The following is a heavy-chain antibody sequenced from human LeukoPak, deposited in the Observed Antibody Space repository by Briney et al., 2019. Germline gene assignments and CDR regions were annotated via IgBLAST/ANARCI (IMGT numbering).Heavy chain of an antibody. CDR2: ISGSGGST. J-gene: IGHJ1*01. CDR1: GFTFSSYA. CDR3: ANFGLWSGYPPQYFQH. Sequence: SGMSLRLSCAASGFTFSSYAMSWVRQAPGKGLEWVSAISGSGGSTYYADSVKGRFTISRDNSKNTLYLQMNSLRAEDTAVYYCANFGLWSGYPPQYFQHWGQGTLVTVSS. V-gene: IGHV3-23*01. D-gene: IGHD3-3*01.